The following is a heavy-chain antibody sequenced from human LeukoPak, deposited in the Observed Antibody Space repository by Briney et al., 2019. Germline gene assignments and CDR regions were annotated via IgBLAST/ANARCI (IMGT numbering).Heavy chain of an antibody. V-gene: IGHV4-39*07. CDR3: ARDAIVGATVFDY. Sequence: PSETLSLTCTVSGGSISSSSYYWGWIRQPPGKGLEWIGSIYYSGSTYYNPSLKSLVTISLDTSKNHFSLKLSSVTAADTAVYYCARDAIVGATVFDYWGQGTLVTVSS. J-gene: IGHJ4*02. CDR2: IYYSGST. D-gene: IGHD1-26*01. CDR1: GGSISSSSYY.